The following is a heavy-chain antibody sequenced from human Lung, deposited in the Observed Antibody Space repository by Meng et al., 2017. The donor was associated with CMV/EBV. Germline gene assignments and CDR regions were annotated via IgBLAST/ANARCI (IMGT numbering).Heavy chain of an antibody. Sequence: GGSXRLSCAASGFTFSSYEMNWVRQAPGKGLEWVSYISSSGSTIYYADSVKGRVNISRDNAKNSLYLQMNSLRAEDTAVYYCARDEAYGMDVWGQGTTVTVSS. CDR2: ISSSGSTI. V-gene: IGHV3-48*03. J-gene: IGHJ6*02. CDR1: GFTFSSYE. CDR3: ARDEAYGMDV.